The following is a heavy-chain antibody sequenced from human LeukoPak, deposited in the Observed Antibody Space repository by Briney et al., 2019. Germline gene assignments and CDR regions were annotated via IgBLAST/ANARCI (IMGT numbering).Heavy chain of an antibody. J-gene: IGHJ4*02. CDR1: GFTFSSYA. D-gene: IGHD1-14*01. V-gene: IGHV3-23*01. CDR3: ARDSFETDIDY. CDR2: ISSSGGST. Sequence: GGSLRLSCAASGFTFSSYAMSWVRQAPGKGLEWVSSISSSGGSTYYSDSVKGRFTISRDNSKNTLFLQINSLRAEDTAVYYCARDSFETDIDYWGQGTLVTVSS.